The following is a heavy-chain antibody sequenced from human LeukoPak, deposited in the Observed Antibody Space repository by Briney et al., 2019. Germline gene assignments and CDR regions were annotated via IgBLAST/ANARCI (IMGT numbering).Heavy chain of an antibody. V-gene: IGHV4-61*01. Sequence: PSETLSLICTVSGDSVNSGSYYWNWIRQPPGKGLEWIGFIYSSGNTNYNPSLKSRVTISVDTSKNQFSLKLNSVTAADTAVYYCARDRHVDTALYYFDYWGQGTLVTVSS. CDR3: ARDRHVDTALYYFDY. D-gene: IGHD5-18*01. CDR2: IYSSGNT. J-gene: IGHJ4*02. CDR1: GDSVNSGSYY.